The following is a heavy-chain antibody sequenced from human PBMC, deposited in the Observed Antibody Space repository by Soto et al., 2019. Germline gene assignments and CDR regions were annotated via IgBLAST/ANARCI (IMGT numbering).Heavy chain of an antibody. J-gene: IGHJ5*02. CDR3: ARSGSNYGRWYNWFDP. V-gene: IGHV4-39*01. CDR1: GGSISSSSYY. Sequence: QLQLQESGPGLVKPSETLSLTCTVSGGSISSSSYYWGWIRQPPGKGLEWIGSIYYSGSTYYNPSLKSRVTISVDTSKNQFSLKLSSVTAADTAVYYCARSGSNYGRWYNWFDPWGQGTLVTVSS. D-gene: IGHD4-4*01. CDR2: IYYSGST.